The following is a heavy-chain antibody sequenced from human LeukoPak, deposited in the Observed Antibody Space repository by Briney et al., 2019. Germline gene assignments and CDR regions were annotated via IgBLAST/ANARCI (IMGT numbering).Heavy chain of an antibody. D-gene: IGHD3-16*01. Sequence: GGSLRLSRAASGFTFSSYSMNWVRQAPGKGLEWVSSISSSSSYIYYADSVKGRFTISRDNAKNSLYLQMNSLRAEDTAVYYCARKNGGGSLRVPWGQGTLVTVSS. V-gene: IGHV3-21*01. CDR3: ARKNGGGSLRVP. J-gene: IGHJ5*02. CDR2: ISSSSSYI. CDR1: GFTFSSYS.